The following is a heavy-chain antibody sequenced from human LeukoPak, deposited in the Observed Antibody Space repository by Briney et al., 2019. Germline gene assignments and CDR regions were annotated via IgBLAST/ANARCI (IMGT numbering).Heavy chain of an antibody. CDR1: GFTFINAW. Sequence: GGSLRLSCAASGFTFINAWMSWVRQAPGKGLEWVATIKPDGREKYYVDSVKGRFTISRDNAKRSLYLQMDSLRAEDTAVYYCARDASAYYWGQGTLVTVSS. J-gene: IGHJ4*02. V-gene: IGHV3-7*01. D-gene: IGHD3-3*01. CDR2: IKPDGREK. CDR3: ARDASAYY.